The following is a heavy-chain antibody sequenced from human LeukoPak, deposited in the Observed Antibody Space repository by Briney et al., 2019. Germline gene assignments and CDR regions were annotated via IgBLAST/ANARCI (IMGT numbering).Heavy chain of an antibody. V-gene: IGHV4-59*01. Sequence: SETLSLTCTVSGGSISSYYWSWIRQPPGKGLEWIGYIYYSGSTNYNPSLKSRVTISLDTSKNQFSLKLSSVTAADTAVYYCARVEYYYDSSGYSWLYFQHWGQGTLVTVSS. CDR1: GGSISSYY. J-gene: IGHJ1*01. CDR3: ARVEYYYDSSGYSWLYFQH. CDR2: IYYSGST. D-gene: IGHD3-22*01.